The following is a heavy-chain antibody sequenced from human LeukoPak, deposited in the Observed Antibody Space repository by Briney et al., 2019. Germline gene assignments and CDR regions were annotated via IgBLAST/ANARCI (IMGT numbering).Heavy chain of an antibody. CDR3: AKARCSGGTCYYSQFDY. V-gene: IGHV3-23*01. CDR1: GFTFDTYA. CDR2: ISASGGNT. D-gene: IGHD2-15*01. Sequence: GGSLRLSCAASGFTFDTYAMTWVRQAPGKGLEWVSTISASGGNTYYAASVKGRFTIFRYNSKNTLYLQTNSLRAEDTAVYYCAKARCSGGTCYYSQFDYWGQGTLVTVSS. J-gene: IGHJ4*02.